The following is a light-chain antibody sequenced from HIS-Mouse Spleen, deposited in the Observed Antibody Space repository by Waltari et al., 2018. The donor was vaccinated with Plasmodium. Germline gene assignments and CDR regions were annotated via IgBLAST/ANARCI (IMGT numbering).Light chain of an antibody. CDR2: EDS. CDR3: YSTDSSGNHRV. CDR1: ALPKKT. J-gene: IGLJ3*02. V-gene: IGLV3-10*01. Sequence: SYELTQPPSVSVSPGQTARITCSGRALPKKTAYWYQQKSGQAPVLVIYEDSKRPSGIPERFSGSSSGTMATLTISGAQVEDEADYYCYSTDSSGNHRVFGGGTKLTVL.